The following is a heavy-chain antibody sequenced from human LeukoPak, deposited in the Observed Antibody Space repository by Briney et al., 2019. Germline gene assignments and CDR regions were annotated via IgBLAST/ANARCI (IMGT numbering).Heavy chain of an antibody. J-gene: IGHJ4*02. CDR2: INPNSGGT. CDR1: GYTFTGYY. CDR3: ARALVGATRFDY. Sequence: ASVKVSCKASGYTFTGYYMHWVRQAPGQGLEWMGWINPNSGGTNYAQKFQGRVTTTRDTSISTAYMELSRLRSDDTAVYYCARALVGATRFDYWGQGTLVTVSS. D-gene: IGHD1-26*01. V-gene: IGHV1-2*02.